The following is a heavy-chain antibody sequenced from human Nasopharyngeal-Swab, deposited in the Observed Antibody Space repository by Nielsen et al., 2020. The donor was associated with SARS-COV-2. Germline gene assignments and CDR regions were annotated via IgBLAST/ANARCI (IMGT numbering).Heavy chain of an antibody. CDR2: INTNTGNP. J-gene: IGHJ6*02. Sequence: WARQPPGQGLEWMGWINTNTGNPTYAQGFTGRFVFSLDTSVSTAYLQISSLKAEDTAVYYCARGGVAGTGYGMDVWGQGTTVTVSS. V-gene: IGHV7-4-1*02. D-gene: IGHD6-19*01. CDR3: ARGGVAGTGYGMDV.